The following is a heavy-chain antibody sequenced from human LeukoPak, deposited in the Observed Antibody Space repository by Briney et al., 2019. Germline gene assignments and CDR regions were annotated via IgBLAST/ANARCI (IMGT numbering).Heavy chain of an antibody. J-gene: IGHJ6*03. CDR2: IWYDGSNK. Sequence: GGSLRLSCAASGFTFSSYGMHRVRQAPGKGLEWLAVIWYDGSNKYYADSVKGRFTISRDNSKNTLYLQMNSLRAEDTAVYYCAREYYDFWSGYYRNYYYMDVWGKGTTVTVSS. V-gene: IGHV3-33*01. CDR1: GFTFSSYG. D-gene: IGHD3-3*01. CDR3: AREYYDFWSGYYRNYYYMDV.